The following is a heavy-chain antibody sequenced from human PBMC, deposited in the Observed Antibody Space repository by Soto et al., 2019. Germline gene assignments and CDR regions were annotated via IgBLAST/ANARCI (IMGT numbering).Heavy chain of an antibody. CDR2: INHSGST. J-gene: IGHJ6*02. Sequence: SETLSLTCAVYGGSFSGYYWSWIRQPPGKGLEWIGEINHSGSTNYNPSLKSRVTISVDTSKNQSSLKLSSVTAADTAVYYCARIVVVRAGASYYYYGMDVWGQGTTVTGSS. CDR3: ARIVVVRAGASYYYYGMDV. D-gene: IGHD2-2*01. CDR1: GGSFSGYY. V-gene: IGHV4-34*01.